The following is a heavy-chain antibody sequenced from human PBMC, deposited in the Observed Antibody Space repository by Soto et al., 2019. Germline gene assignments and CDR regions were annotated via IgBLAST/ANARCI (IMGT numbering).Heavy chain of an antibody. J-gene: IGHJ4*02. V-gene: IGHV1-18*04. CDR2: ISGYNGDI. D-gene: IGHD1-26*01. CDR1: GYTFNRHG. CDR3: ARVRIVGAREIDF. Sequence: GGEVKKPGASVKVSCKASGYTFNRHGITWVRQAPGQGLEWMGWISGYNGDINYEQKFQGRVTLSSDTLTSTVYLELKCLRFDGTAVYYCARVRIVGAREIDFWGQGSLVTVSS.